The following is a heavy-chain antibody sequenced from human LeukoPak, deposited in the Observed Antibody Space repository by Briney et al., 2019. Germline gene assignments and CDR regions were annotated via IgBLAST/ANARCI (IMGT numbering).Heavy chain of an antibody. CDR2: ISWNSGSI. Sequence: TGGSLRLSCAASGFTFDDYAMHWVRQAPGKGLEWVSGISWNSGSIGYADSVKGRFTISRDNAKNSLYLQMNSLRAEDTALYYCARVLRYCSGGNCYSGGLGYMDVWGKGTTVTISS. J-gene: IGHJ6*03. V-gene: IGHV3-9*01. D-gene: IGHD2-15*01. CDR1: GFTFDDYA. CDR3: ARVLRYCSGGNCYSGGLGYMDV.